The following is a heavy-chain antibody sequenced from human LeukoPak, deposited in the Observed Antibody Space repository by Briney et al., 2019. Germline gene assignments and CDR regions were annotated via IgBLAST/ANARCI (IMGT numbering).Heavy chain of an antibody. CDR2: ISSSSSTI. CDR1: GFTFNSYN. CDR3: ARAYSSSSGRDAFDS. Sequence: GGSLRLSCAASGFTFNSYNMNWVRQAPGKGLEWVSYISSSSSTIYYADSVKGRFAISRDSAKTSLFLQMNSLRDEDTAVYYCARAYSSSSGRDAFDSWGLGTLSPSLQ. D-gene: IGHD6-6*01. V-gene: IGHV3-48*02. J-gene: IGHJ3*02.